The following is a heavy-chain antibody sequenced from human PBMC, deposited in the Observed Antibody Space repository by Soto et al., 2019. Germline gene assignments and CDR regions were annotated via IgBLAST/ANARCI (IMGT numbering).Heavy chain of an antibody. D-gene: IGHD1-1*01. V-gene: IGHV1-8*01. CDR1: GYTFTSYD. J-gene: IGHJ5*02. Sequence: VASVKVSCTASGYTFTSYDINWVRQATGQGLEWMGWMNPNSGNTGYAQKFQGRVTMTRNTSISTAYMELSSLRSEDTAVYYCERGLNWNRPGWFDPWGQGTLVTVSS. CDR2: MNPNSGNT. CDR3: ERGLNWNRPGWFDP.